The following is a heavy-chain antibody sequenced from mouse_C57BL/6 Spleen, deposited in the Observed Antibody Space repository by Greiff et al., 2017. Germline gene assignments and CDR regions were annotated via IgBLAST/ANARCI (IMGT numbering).Heavy chain of an antibody. CDR1: GYAFSSSW. V-gene: IGHV1-82*01. CDR3: ARGEVGRYLDY. Sequence: VQLQQSGPELVKPGASVKISCKASGYAFSSSWMNWVKQRPGKGLEWIGRIYPGDGDTNYTGKFKGKATLTADKSSSTAYMQLSSLTSEDSAVYCCARGEVGRYLDYWGQGTTLTVAS. D-gene: IGHD4-1*01. CDR2: IYPGDGDT. J-gene: IGHJ2*01.